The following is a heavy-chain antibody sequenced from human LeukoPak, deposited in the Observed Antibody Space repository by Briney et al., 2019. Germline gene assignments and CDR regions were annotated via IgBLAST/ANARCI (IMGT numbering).Heavy chain of an antibody. CDR2: ISYDGSNK. V-gene: IGHV3-30-3*01. CDR3: ARDLTSGSLFDY. CDR1: GFTFSSYA. Sequence: GRSLRLSCAASGFTFSSYAMHWVRQAPGKGLEWVAVISYDGSNKYYADSVKGRFTVSRDNSKNTLYLQMNSLRAEDTAVYYCARDLTSGSLFDYWGQGTLVTVSP. J-gene: IGHJ4*02. D-gene: IGHD1-26*01.